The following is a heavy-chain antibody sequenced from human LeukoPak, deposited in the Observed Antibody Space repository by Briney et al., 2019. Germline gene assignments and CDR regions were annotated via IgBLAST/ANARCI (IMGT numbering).Heavy chain of an antibody. CDR3: AKITASRGDY. J-gene: IGHJ4*02. V-gene: IGHV3-43D*03. CDR2: ISWDGGST. Sequence: GGSLRLSCAASGFTFDDYAMHWVRQAPGKGLEWVSLISWDGGSTYYADSVKGRFTISRDNSKNTLYLQMNSLRAEDTAVYYCAKITASRGDYWGQGTLVTVSS. D-gene: IGHD3-10*01. CDR1: GFTFDDYA.